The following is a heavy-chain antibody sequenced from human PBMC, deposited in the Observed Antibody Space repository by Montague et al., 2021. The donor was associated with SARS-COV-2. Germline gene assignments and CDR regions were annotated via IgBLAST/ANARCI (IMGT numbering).Heavy chain of an antibody. V-gene: IGHV4-39*01. CDR1: GGSISSSIYY. Sequence: SETLSLTCTVSGGSISSSIYYWGWIRQPPGKGLEWIGSIYYSGSTYYNPSLKSRVTISGDTSKNQFSLKLSSVTAADTAVYYCASESIYGVGSYYNPYLCVGFWGQGTLVTVSS. CDR2: IYYSGST. D-gene: IGHD3-10*01. CDR3: ASESIYGVGSYYNPYLCVGF. J-gene: IGHJ4*02.